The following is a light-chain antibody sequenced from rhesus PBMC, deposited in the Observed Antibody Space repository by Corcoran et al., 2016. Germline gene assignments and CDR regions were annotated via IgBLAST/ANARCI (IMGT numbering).Light chain of an antibody. CDR2: DAS. V-gene: IGKV1-28*01. J-gene: IGKJ4*01. Sequence: DIQMTQSPSSLSASVGDTVTITCRASQGISSYLNWFQQNPGKAPKLLIYDASSLESGVPSMFIGCGTGTEFTLTLSRLQPEDFAAYYCLQHNSYPPTFGGGTKVE. CDR3: LQHNSYPPT. CDR1: QGISSY.